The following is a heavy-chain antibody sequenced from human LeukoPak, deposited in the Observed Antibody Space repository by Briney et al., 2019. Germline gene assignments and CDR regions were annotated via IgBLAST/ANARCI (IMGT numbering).Heavy chain of an antibody. V-gene: IGHV5-51*01. D-gene: IGHD3-10*01. CDR2: IYPGDSDT. CDR3: ARHISTMVRGVYFDY. CDR1: GYSFTSYW. J-gene: IGHJ4*02. Sequence: GESLKISCKGSGYSFTSYWIGWVRQMPGKGLEWMGIIYPGDSDTRYSPSFQGQVTISADKSISTAYLQWSSLKASDTAMYYCARHISTMVRGVYFDYWGQGTLVTVSS.